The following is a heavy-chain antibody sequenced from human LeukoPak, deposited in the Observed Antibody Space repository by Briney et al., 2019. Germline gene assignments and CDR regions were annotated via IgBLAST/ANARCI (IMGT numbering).Heavy chain of an antibody. CDR2: IYYSGST. V-gene: IGHV4-39*01. D-gene: IGHD5-18*01. CDR1: GGSISSSSYY. Sequence: PSETLSLTCTVSGGSISSSSYYWGWIRQPPGKGLEWIGSIYYSGSTYYDPSLKSRVTISVDMSKNQFSLKLSSVTAADTAVYYCARRYSYGSQPFVYWGQGTLVTVSS. J-gene: IGHJ4*02. CDR3: ARRYSYGSQPFVY.